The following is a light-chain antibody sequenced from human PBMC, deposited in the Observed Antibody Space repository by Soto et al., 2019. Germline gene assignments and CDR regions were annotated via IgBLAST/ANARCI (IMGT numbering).Light chain of an antibody. CDR3: HHRSIWSRP. CDR1: QPVNNN. V-gene: IGKV3-11*01. J-gene: IGKJ1*01. CDR2: DAS. Sequence: EFVFTQGPGTLSLSPGERATLSCRSSQPVNNNLAWYQHKPGQAPRLLIYDASNRATGIPARFSGSGSGTDFTLTICSLEPEDFAVYYSHHRSIWSRPFGQGTKVDIK.